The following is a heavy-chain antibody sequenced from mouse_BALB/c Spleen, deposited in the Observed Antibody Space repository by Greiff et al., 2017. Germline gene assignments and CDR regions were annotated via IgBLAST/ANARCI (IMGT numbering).Heavy chain of an antibody. CDR1: GFTFSSYA. CDR3: ARGPYYGSSYAMDY. V-gene: IGHV5-6-5*01. Sequence: EVQRVESGGGLVKPGGSLKLSCAASGFTFSSYAMSWVRQTPEKRLEWVASISSGGSTYYPDSVKGRFTISRDNARNILYLQMSSLRSEDTAMYYCARGPYYGSSYAMDYWGQGTSVTVSS. J-gene: IGHJ4*01. D-gene: IGHD1-1*01. CDR2: ISSGGST.